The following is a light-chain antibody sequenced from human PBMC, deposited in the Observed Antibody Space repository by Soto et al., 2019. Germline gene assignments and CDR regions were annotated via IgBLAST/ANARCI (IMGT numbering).Light chain of an antibody. CDR3: SSYTSSSTPWV. J-gene: IGLJ3*02. V-gene: IGLV2-14*01. CDR2: EVS. CDR1: SSDVGGYNY. Sequence: QSALTQPASVSGSPGQSINISCTGTSSDVGGYNYVSWYQQHPSKAPKFMIYEVSNRPSGVSNRFSGSKSGNTASLTISGLQAEDEAAYYCSSYTSSSTPWVFGGGTKLTVL.